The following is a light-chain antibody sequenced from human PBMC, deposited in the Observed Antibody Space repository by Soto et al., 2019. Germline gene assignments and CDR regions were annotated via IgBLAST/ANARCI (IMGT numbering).Light chain of an antibody. CDR1: QSVRSN. CDR3: QQYNNWPLS. CDR2: SAS. J-gene: IGKJ4*01. Sequence: EIVMTQSPATLSVSPGERATLSCRASQSVRSNLTWYQQTPGQAPRLLIYSASTRATGIPARFSGGGSGTEFTLTITSLQSEDFAVYFCQQYNNWPLSFGGGTKVEIK. V-gene: IGKV3-15*01.